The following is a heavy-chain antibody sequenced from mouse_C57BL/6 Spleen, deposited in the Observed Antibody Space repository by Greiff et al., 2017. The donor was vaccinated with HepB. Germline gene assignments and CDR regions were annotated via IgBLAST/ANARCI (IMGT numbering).Heavy chain of an antibody. CDR3: ARGFYYDYVGY. J-gene: IGHJ2*01. Sequence: QVQLKQSGPELVKPGASVKLSCKASGYTFTSYEINWVKQRPGQGLEWIGWIYPRDGSTKYNEKFKGKATLTVDTSSSTAYMELHSLTSEDSAVYFCARGFYYDYVGYWGQGTTLTVSS. D-gene: IGHD2-4*01. V-gene: IGHV1-85*01. CDR2: IYPRDGST. CDR1: GYTFTSYE.